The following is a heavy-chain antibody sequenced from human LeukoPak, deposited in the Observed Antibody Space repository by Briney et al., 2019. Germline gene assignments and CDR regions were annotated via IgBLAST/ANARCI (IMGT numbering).Heavy chain of an antibody. D-gene: IGHD4-23*01. Sequence: GGSLRLSCAASGFTFSSYGMHWVRQAPGKGLEWVAVIWYDGSNKYYADSVRGRFTISRDNSKNTLYLQMNSLRAEDTAIYYCAREGPRGNSQFDYWGQGTLVTVSS. CDR2: IWYDGSNK. J-gene: IGHJ4*02. CDR1: GFTFSSYG. CDR3: AREGPRGNSQFDY. V-gene: IGHV3-33*01.